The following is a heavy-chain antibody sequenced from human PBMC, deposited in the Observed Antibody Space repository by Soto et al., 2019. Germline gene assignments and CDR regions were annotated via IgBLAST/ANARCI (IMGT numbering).Heavy chain of an antibody. Sequence: ASVKVSCKASGYTFTSYYMHWVRQAPGQGLEWMGIINPSGGSTSYAQKFQGRVTMTRDTSTSTVYMELSSLRSEDTAVYYCARDYMITFGGVIALYCMDVWGQGTTVTVSS. J-gene: IGHJ6*02. D-gene: IGHD3-16*02. CDR3: ARDYMITFGGVIALYCMDV. CDR1: GYTFTSYY. CDR2: INPSGGST. V-gene: IGHV1-46*01.